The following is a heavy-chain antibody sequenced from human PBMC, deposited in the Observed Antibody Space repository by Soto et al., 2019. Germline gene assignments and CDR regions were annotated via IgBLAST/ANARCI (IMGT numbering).Heavy chain of an antibody. D-gene: IGHD2-8*01. Sequence: QVQLQESGPGLVKPSETLSLTCTVSGGSVSSGNYYWSWIRQPPGQGLEWIGCFYYTGNINYNPSVNSRVTIVIDASKNKFSLRLSSVTAADTAVYYCARSMFYSDATNDSPFEYWGQGTLVTASS. V-gene: IGHV4-61*01. CDR1: GGSVSSGNYY. J-gene: IGHJ4*02. CDR2: FYYTGNI. CDR3: ARSMFYSDATNDSPFEY.